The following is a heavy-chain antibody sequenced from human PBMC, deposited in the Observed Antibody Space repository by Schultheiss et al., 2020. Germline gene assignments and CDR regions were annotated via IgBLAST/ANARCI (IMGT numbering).Heavy chain of an antibody. V-gene: IGHV3-23*01. CDR3: AKDSDYGMDV. CDR1: GFTFSSYS. CDR2: TSGSGSGT. D-gene: IGHD1-26*01. Sequence: GESLKISCAASGFTFSSYSMNWVRQAPGKGLEWVSATSGSGSGTYYADSVKGRFTISRDNSKNTLYLQMNSLRAEDTAVYYCAKDSDYGMDVWGQGTTVTVSS. J-gene: IGHJ6*02.